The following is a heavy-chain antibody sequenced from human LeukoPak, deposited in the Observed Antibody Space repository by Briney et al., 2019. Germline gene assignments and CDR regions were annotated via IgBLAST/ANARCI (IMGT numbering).Heavy chain of an antibody. CDR3: ARVVGSSLNWFDP. CDR2: INHSGST. CDR1: GGSFSGYY. V-gene: IGHV4-34*01. J-gene: IGHJ5*02. D-gene: IGHD6-13*01. Sequence: PSETLSLTCAVYGGSFSGYYWSWIRQPPGKGLEWLGEINHSGSTNYNPSLKSRVTISVDTSKNQFSLKLSSVTAADTAVYYCARVVGSSLNWFDPWGQGTLVTVSS.